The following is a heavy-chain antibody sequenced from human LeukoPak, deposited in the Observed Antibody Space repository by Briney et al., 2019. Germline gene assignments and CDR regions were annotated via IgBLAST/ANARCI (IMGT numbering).Heavy chain of an antibody. D-gene: IGHD6-19*01. CDR2: IRSEPYGGTT. CDR1: GFIFNDYT. V-gene: IGHV3-49*03. J-gene: IGHJ4*02. CDR3: ARGGGERWLERGFDY. Sequence: GGSLRLSCAASGFIFNDYTMSWFRQAPGKGLEWVGFIRSEPYGGTTEYAASVNGRFNISRDDSKSIAYLHMNSLKTEDTAVYYCARGGGERWLERGFDYWGQGTLVTVSS.